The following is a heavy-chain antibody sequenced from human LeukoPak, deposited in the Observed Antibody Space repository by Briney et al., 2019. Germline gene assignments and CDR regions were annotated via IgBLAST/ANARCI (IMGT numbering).Heavy chain of an antibody. Sequence: GASVKVSYKASGYTFTGYYMHWVRQAPGQGLEWMGWINPNSGGTNYAQKFQGRVTMTRDTSISTAYMELSRLRSDDTAVYYCARGGVAVVVAAPLNYMDVWGKGTTVTVSS. J-gene: IGHJ6*03. V-gene: IGHV1-2*02. CDR3: ARGGVAVVVAAPLNYMDV. CDR2: INPNSGGT. CDR1: GYTFTGYY. D-gene: IGHD2-15*01.